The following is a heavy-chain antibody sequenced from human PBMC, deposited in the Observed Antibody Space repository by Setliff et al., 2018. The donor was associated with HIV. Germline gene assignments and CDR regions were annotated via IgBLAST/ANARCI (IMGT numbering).Heavy chain of an antibody. CDR3: ARVVVVIGSQDYFDY. J-gene: IGHJ4*02. D-gene: IGHD2-21*01. CDR1: GLRISSNY. Sequence: GSLRLSCAASGLRISSNYMSWVRQAPGKGLEWVSIIYSCGDAYYSDSLRGRFTISRDNSRNTLYLQMSCLRADDTAVYYCARVVVVIGSQDYFDYWGQGMLVTVSS. V-gene: IGHV3-66*03. CDR2: IYSCGDA.